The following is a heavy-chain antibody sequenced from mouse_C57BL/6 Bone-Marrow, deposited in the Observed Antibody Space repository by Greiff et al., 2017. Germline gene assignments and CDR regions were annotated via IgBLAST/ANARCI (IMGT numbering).Heavy chain of an antibody. V-gene: IGHV14-3*01. CDR1: GFNIQNTY. CDR2: LAPANGIP. D-gene: IGHD3-3*01. J-gene: IGHJ2*01. CDR3: AGGPGDY. Sequence: EVQLQPSVAELVRPGASVTLSCKASGFNIQNTYMHWVKQRPEQGLEWIGRLAPANGIPNYAPKFQGKATITADTSSNTAYLQLSSLTADDTAINYCAGGPGDYWGKGTTRTVSS.